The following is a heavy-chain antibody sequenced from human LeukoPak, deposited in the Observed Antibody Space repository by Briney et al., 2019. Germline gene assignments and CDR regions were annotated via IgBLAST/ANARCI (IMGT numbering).Heavy chain of an antibody. CDR1: GYTFITYA. J-gene: IGHJ4*02. V-gene: IGHV7-4-1*02. Sequence: ASVKVSCKASGYTFITYAMNGVRQAPGQGLEWMGWINTNTGNTTYAQGFTGRCVFSLDTSVSTAYLQSSSLKAEDTAIYYCARLVSGYNSTWYDYWGQGTLVTVSS. CDR3: ARLVSGYNSTWYDY. CDR2: INTNTGNT. D-gene: IGHD6-13*01.